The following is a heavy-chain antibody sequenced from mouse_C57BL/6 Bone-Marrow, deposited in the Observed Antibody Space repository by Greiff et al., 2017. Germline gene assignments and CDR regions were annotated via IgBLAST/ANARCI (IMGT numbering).Heavy chain of an antibody. J-gene: IGHJ3*01. CDR3: ATRGYDYDWFAY. V-gene: IGHV5-2*01. D-gene: IGHD2-4*01. CDR2: INSDGGST. Sequence: EVKLMESGGGLVQPGESLKLSCESNEYEFPSHDMSWVRKTPEKRLELVAAINSDGGSTYYPDTMERRFIISRDNTKKTLYLQMSSLRSEYTALYYCATRGYDYDWFAYWGQGTLVTVSA. CDR1: EYEFPSHD.